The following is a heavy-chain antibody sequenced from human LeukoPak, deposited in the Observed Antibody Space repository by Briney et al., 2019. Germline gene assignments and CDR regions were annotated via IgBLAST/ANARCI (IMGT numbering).Heavy chain of an antibody. J-gene: IGHJ4*02. CDR2: MYISGSI. V-gene: IGHV4-4*07. CDR3: TRDSAGADY. D-gene: IGHD1-26*01. Sequence: SETLSLTCTVSGGSISSHYWSWIRQPAGKGLEWIGRMYISGSINYNPSLKSRVTMSIDTSKNQFSLKLRSVTAADTAVYYCTRDSAGADYWGQGTLVTVSS. CDR1: GGSISSHY.